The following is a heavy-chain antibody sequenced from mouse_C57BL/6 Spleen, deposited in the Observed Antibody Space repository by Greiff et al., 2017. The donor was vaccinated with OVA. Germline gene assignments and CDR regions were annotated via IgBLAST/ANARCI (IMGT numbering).Heavy chain of an antibody. D-gene: IGHD4-1*01. CDR2: IDPSDSYT. J-gene: IGHJ2*01. V-gene: IGHV1-50*01. CDR1: GYTFTSYW. CDR3: AKLDDY. Sequence: QVQLKQPGAELVKPGASVKLSCKASGYTFTSYWMQWVKQRPGQGLEWIGEIDPSDSYTNYNQKFKGKATLTVDTSSSTAYMQLSSLTSEDSAVYYCAKLDDYWGQGTTLTVSS.